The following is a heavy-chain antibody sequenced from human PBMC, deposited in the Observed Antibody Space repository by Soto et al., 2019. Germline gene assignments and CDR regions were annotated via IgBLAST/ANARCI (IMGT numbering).Heavy chain of an antibody. CDR1: SGYISSSNW. CDR3: ASHILWFGNPSGWFDP. V-gene: IGHV4-4*02. D-gene: IGHD3-10*01. CDR2: IYHSGST. J-gene: IGHJ5*02. Sequence: PSETLSLTCAVSSGYISSSNWWSWVRQPPGKGLEWIGEIYHSGSTNYNPSLKSRVTISVDKSKNQFSLKLSSVTAADTAVYYCASHILWFGNPSGWFDPWGQGTLVTVSS.